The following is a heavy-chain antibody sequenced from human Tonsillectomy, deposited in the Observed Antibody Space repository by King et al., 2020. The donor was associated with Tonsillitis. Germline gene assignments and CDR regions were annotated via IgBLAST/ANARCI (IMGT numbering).Heavy chain of an antibody. J-gene: IGHJ6*02. CDR3: AREVPRYYYDSSDDYYYGMDV. CDR2: IYYSGST. D-gene: IGHD3-22*01. V-gene: IGHV4-59*01. Sequence: QLQESGPGLVKPSETLSLTCTVSGGSISSSYWSWIRQPPGKGLEWIGYIYYSGSTNYNPSRKSRVTISLDTSKNQFSLKLSSVTAADTAVYYCAREVPRYYYDSSDDYYYGMDVWGQGTTVTVSS. CDR1: GGSISSSY.